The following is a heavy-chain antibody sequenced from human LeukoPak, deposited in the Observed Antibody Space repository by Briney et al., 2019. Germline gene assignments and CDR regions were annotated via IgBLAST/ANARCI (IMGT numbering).Heavy chain of an antibody. CDR3: ARESLGYYYYYYMDV. CDR2: INPSGGST. CDR1: GYTFTSYY. V-gene: IGHV1-46*01. D-gene: IGHD3-16*01. Sequence: ASVKVSCKASGYTFTSYYMHWVRQAPGQGLEWMGIINPSGGSTSYAQKFQGRVTMTRDTSTSTVYMELSSLRSEDTAVYYCARESLGYYYYYYMDVWGKGTTVAISS. J-gene: IGHJ6*03.